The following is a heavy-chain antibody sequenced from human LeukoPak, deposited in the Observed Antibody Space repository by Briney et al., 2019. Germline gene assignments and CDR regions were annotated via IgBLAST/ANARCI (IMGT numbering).Heavy chain of an antibody. CDR1: GFTFDDYV. J-gene: IGHJ4*02. D-gene: IGHD3-22*01. V-gene: IGHV3-20*04. CDR2: INWNGGST. Sequence: GGSLRLSCAASGFTFDDYVMSWVRQAPGKGLDWVSGINWNGGSTGYADSVKGRFTISRDNAKNSLYLQMNSLRAEDTALYYCARGLSYYDSSGYYYFDYWGQGTLVTVSS. CDR3: ARGLSYYDSSGYYYFDY.